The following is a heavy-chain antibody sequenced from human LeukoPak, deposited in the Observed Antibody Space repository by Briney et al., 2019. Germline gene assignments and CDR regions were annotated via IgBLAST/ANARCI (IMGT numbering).Heavy chain of an antibody. CDR2: LSDTGTT. J-gene: IGHJ5*02. CDR1: GGSVSAISHF. V-gene: IGHV4-39*01. CDR3: ARRDHTGRSHAWFDP. D-gene: IGHD1-14*01. Sequence: SETLSLTCTVSGGSVSAISHFWDWVRQPPGKGLEWIVSLSDTGTTYYNPSLESRVAMSVDTSKNQFSLKLSSVTAADTAVYYCARRDHTGRSHAWFDPWGQGTLDTVSS.